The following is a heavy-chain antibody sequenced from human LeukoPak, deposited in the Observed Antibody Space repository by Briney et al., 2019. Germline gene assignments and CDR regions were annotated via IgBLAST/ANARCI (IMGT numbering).Heavy chain of an antibody. J-gene: IGHJ4*02. Sequence: PSETLSLTCTVSGGSISSGGYYWSWIRQHPGKGLEWIGYIYYSGSTYYNPSLKSRVTISVDTSKNQFSLKLRSVTAADTAVYYCARGNSYYYDSSGYPDYWGQGTPVTVSS. D-gene: IGHD3-22*01. V-gene: IGHV4-31*03. CDR3: ARGNSYYYDSSGYPDY. CDR1: GGSISSGGYY. CDR2: IYYSGST.